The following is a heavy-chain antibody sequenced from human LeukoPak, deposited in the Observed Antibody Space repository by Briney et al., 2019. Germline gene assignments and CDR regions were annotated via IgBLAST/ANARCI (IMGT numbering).Heavy chain of an antibody. CDR3: ARANDNTV. J-gene: IGHJ4*02. Sequence: GGSLRLSCAASGFTFSSYSMSWVRQAPGKGLEWVSSISSGSSYIYYADSVKGRFTISRDNAKNSLYLQMDSLRAEDTAVYYCARANDNTVWGQGALVTVSS. D-gene: IGHD3-9*01. CDR1: GFTFSSYS. V-gene: IGHV3-21*01. CDR2: ISSGSSYI.